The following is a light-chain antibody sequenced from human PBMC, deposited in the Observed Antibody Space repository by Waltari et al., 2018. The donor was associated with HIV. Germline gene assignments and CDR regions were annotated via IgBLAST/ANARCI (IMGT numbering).Light chain of an antibody. CDR2: DVS. V-gene: IGLV2-14*01. CDR1: SSELREYHY. Sequence: QSALTQPASVSGSPGQSITISSTATSSELREYHYGSWSQHPPPTAPKRLIFDVSYPPSGVSNRFAGSKSGNTASLTISGLQAEEEADYYCSSYTTIYTWVFGGGTKLTVL. J-gene: IGLJ3*02. CDR3: SSYTTIYTWV.